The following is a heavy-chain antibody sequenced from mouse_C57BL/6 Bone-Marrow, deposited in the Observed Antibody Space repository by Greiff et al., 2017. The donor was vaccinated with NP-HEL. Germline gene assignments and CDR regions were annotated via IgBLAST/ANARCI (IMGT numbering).Heavy chain of an antibody. CDR2: ISYDGSN. D-gene: IGHD2-13*01. V-gene: IGHV3-6*01. J-gene: IGHJ3*01. Sequence: ESGPGLVKPSQSLSLTCSVTGYSITSGYYWNWIRQFPGNKLEWMGYISYDGSNNYNPSLKNRISITRDTSKNQFFLKLNSVTTEDTATYYCARGLEFAYWGQGTLVTVSA. CDR1: GYSITSGYY. CDR3: ARGLEFAY.